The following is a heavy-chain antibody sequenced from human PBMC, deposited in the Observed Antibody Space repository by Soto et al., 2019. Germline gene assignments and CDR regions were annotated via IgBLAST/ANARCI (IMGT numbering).Heavy chain of an antibody. V-gene: IGHV3-33*01. J-gene: IGHJ5*02. CDR2: IWFDGSTK. Sequence: QAQLVESGGGVVQPGRSLRLSCAASGFTFSSYGMHWVRQAPGKGLEWVAVIWFDGSTKYYADSVKGRFTISRDNSKNTLYLKMNSLRAEDTAVYYCARDHDSGSPPPGSWGQGTLVTVSS. CDR1: GFTFSSYG. CDR3: ARDHDSGSPPPGS. D-gene: IGHD3-10*01.